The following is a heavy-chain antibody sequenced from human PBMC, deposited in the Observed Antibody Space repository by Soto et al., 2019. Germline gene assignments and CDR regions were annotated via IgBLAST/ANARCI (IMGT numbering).Heavy chain of an antibody. CDR2: IYHSGST. J-gene: IGHJ4*02. CDR3: ARAGGLGAVAADD. D-gene: IGHD6-19*01. CDR1: GGSISSGGYS. Sequence: SETLSLTCAASGGSISSGGYSWSWIRQPPGKGLEWIGYIYHSGSTYYNPSLKSRVTISVDRSKNQFSLKLSSVTAADTAVYYCARAGGLGAVAADDWGQGTLVTVSS. V-gene: IGHV4-30-2*01.